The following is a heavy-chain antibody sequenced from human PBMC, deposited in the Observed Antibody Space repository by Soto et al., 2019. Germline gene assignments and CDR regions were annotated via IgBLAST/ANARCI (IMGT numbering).Heavy chain of an antibody. CDR2: ISGSGYAT. J-gene: IGHJ6*02. Sequence: EVQLLESGGGLVQPGGSLRLSCAASGFTFSSYAMSWVRQAPGMGLEWVSVISGSGYATYYADSVKGRFTVSRDNSNTTVYLQMNSLRAEYTAVYYCAKEETVLVNYYYYYGMDVWGQATTVTVTS. CDR1: GFTFSSYA. CDR3: AKEETVLVNYYYYYGMDV. D-gene: IGHD4-17*01. V-gene: IGHV3-23*01.